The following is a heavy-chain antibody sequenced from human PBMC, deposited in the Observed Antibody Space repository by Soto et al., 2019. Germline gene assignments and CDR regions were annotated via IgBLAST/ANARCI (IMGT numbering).Heavy chain of an antibody. CDR1: GFTFSNYA. Sequence: PGGSLRLSCAASGFTFSNYAMNWVRQAPGKGLEWVSAISGSGTGTDYADSVKGRFTISRDNSKNTLYLQMNSLRAEDTAVYYCARDGIGGTVFRGYLDYWGRGTVVTVSS. D-gene: IGHD1-7*01. J-gene: IGHJ4*02. CDR2: ISGSGTGT. CDR3: ARDGIGGTVFRGYLDY. V-gene: IGHV3-23*01.